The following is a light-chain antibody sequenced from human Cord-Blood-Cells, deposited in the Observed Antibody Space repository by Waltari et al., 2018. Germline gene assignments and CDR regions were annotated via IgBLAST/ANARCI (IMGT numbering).Light chain of an antibody. CDR3: QQRSNWPPT. V-gene: IGKV3-11*01. J-gene: IGKJ1*01. CDR1: QSVSSY. CDR2: DAS. Sequence: EIVLTQSPATLSLSPGERATLSCRASQSVSSYLAWYQQKPGQAHRLLIYDASNRATGIPARFSGSGSATDFPLTISSLEPEDFAVYYCQQRSNWPPTFGQGTKVEIK.